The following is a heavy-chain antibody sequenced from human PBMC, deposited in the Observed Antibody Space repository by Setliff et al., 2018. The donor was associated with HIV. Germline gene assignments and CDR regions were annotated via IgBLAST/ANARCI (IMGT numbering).Heavy chain of an antibody. J-gene: IGHJ3*02. CDR1: GFTFSSYW. CDR3: ARVEYVNYILDAFDI. V-gene: IGHV3-7*01. CDR2: IKQDGSEK. Sequence: GSLRLSCAVSGFTFSSYWMSWVRQAPGKGLEWVANIKQDGSEKYYVDSVKGRFTISRDNAKNSLYLQMNSLRAEDTAVYYCARVEYVNYILDAFDIWGQGTMVTVSS. D-gene: IGHD4-4*01.